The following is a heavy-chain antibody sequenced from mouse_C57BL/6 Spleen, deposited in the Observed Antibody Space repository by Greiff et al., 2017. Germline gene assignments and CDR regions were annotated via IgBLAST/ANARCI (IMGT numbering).Heavy chain of an antibody. CDR1: GYTFTSYW. V-gene: IGHV1-52*01. Sequence: QVQLQQPGAELVRPGSSVKLSCKASGYTFTSYWMHWVKQRPIQGLEWIGNIDPSASATHYNQKFKDKATLTVDKSSSTAYMQLSSLTSEDSAVYYCARERTGPDDFDYWGQGTTLTVSS. CDR2: IDPSASAT. J-gene: IGHJ2*01. CDR3: ARERTGPDDFDY. D-gene: IGHD4-1*01.